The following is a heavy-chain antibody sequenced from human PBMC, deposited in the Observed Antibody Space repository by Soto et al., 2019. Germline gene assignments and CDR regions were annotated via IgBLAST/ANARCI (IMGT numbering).Heavy chain of an antibody. CDR2: MSYDGNRQ. Sequence: QVQLVESGGGVVQPGRSLRLSCAASGFTLSGNDMHWVRQAPGKGPEWVAVMSYDGNRQYYADSVKGRFTISKDTAKSTLYLQTNSLTTEDTAVYYCARGGWYASWSSSDCWGQGTLVTVSS. CDR3: ARGGWYASWSSSDC. D-gene: IGHD2-2*01. CDR1: GFTLSGND. V-gene: IGHV3-30*03. J-gene: IGHJ4*02.